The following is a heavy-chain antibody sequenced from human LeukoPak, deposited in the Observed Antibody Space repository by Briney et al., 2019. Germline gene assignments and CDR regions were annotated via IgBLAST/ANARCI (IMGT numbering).Heavy chain of an antibody. CDR2: ISYDGSNK. V-gene: IGHV3-30*18. CDR3: AKVGWFGELLPDY. Sequence: GGSLRLSCAASGFTFSSYGMHWVRQAPGKGLEWVAVISYDGSNKYYADSVKGRFTISRDNFKNTLYLQMNSLRAEDTAVYYCAKVGWFGELLPDYWGQGTLVTVSS. J-gene: IGHJ4*02. CDR1: GFTFSSYG. D-gene: IGHD3-10*01.